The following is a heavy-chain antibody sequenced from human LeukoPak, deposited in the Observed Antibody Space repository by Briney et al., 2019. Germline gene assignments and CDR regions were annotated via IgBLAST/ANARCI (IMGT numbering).Heavy chain of an antibody. J-gene: IGHJ6*02. CDR2: ISYDGSNK. Sequence: GGSLRLSCAASGFTSSSYGMHWVRQAPGKGLEWVAVISYDGSNKYYADSVKGRFTISRDNSKNTLYLQMNSLRAEDTAVYYCAKAVMGSSWYADYYYYGMDVWGQGTTVTVSS. D-gene: IGHD6-13*01. CDR1: GFTSSSYG. V-gene: IGHV3-30*18. CDR3: AKAVMGSSWYADYYYYGMDV.